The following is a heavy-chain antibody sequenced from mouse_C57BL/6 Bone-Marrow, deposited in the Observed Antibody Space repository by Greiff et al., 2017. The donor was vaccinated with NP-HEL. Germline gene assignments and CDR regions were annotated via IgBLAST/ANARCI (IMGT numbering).Heavy chain of an antibody. J-gene: IGHJ2*01. V-gene: IGHV5-6*01. Sequence: EVMLVESGGDLVKPGGSLKLSCAASGFTFSSYDMSWVRQTPDKRLEWVATISSGGSYTYYPDSVKGRFTISRDNAKNTLYLQMSSLKSEDTAMYYCARHKSNSHFDYWGQGTTLTVSS. D-gene: IGHD2-5*01. CDR3: ARHKSNSHFDY. CDR1: GFTFSSYD. CDR2: ISSGGSYT.